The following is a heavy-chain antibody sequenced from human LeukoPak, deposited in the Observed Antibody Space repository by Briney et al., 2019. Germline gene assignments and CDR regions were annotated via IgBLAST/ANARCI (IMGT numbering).Heavy chain of an antibody. CDR1: GYTFTSYD. D-gene: IGHD3-9*01. CDR2: MNPNTGNT. Sequence: ASVKVSCKASGYTFTSYDINWVRQATGQGLEWMGWMNPNTGNTGYAQKFQGRVTMTRNTSISTAYMELSSLRSEDTAVYYCARRPSKYYDILTGYYRSEFDYWGQGTLVTVSS. CDR3: ARRPSKYYDILTGYYRSEFDY. J-gene: IGHJ4*02. V-gene: IGHV1-8*01.